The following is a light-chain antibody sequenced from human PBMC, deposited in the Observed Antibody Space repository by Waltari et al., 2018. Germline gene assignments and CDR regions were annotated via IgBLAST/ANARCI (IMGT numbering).Light chain of an antibody. CDR2: WAS. CDR1: QSVLYSSNNKNY. V-gene: IGKV4-1*01. J-gene: IGKJ2*01. Sequence: DIVMTQSPDSLAVSLGERATINCKSSQSVLYSSNNKNYLAWYQQKQGQPPKLLIYWASTRESGVPDRFSGSGSGTDFTLTINSLQAEDVAVYYCQQYYSTPNTFGQGTKLEIK. CDR3: QQYYSTPNT.